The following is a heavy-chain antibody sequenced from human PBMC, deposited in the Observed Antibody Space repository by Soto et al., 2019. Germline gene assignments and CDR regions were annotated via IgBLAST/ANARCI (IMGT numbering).Heavy chain of an antibody. V-gene: IGHV1-2*04. CDR1: GYPVTAYY. J-gene: IGHJ3*02. D-gene: IGHD3-3*01. CDR2: INPATGAA. Sequence: QLHLVQSGAVVKKPGASVTVSCSASGYPVTAYYMHWVRQAPGRGLEWMGGINPATGAAKYTQTFRGWVTVTRDPSTSTVFMELSGLTSEDTAVFYCARGGGVGVAGSAAFDMWGQGTLVTVSS. CDR3: ARGGGVGVAGSAAFDM.